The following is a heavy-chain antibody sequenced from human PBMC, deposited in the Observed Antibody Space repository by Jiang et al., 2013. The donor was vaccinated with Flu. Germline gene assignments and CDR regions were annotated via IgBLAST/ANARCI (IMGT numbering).Heavy chain of an antibody. CDR2: IYYGGST. D-gene: IGHD5-18*01. V-gene: IGHV4-59*01. Sequence: LEWIGYIYYGGSTNYNPSLKSRVTISIDTSKNQFSLKLSSVTAADTAVYYCARVDISYGYSWFDPWGQGTLVTVSS. J-gene: IGHJ5*02. CDR3: ARVDISYGYSWFDP.